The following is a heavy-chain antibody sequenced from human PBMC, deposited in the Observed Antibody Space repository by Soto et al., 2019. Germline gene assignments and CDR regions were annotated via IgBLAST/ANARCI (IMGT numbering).Heavy chain of an antibody. Sequence: GGSLRLSCAASGFTFSSYWMSWVRQAPGKGLEWVANIKQDGSEKYYVDSVKGRFTISRDNAKNSLYLQMNSLRAEDTAVYYWARDRYGGNDAFDIWGQGTMVTVSS. CDR3: ARDRYGGNDAFDI. CDR1: GFTFSSYW. D-gene: IGHD4-17*01. CDR2: IKQDGSEK. J-gene: IGHJ3*02. V-gene: IGHV3-7*03.